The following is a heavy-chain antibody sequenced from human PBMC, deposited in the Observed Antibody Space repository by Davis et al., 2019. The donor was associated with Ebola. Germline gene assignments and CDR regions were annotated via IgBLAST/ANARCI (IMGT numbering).Heavy chain of an antibody. CDR2: IDPSSGHI. CDR1: GFTFSSYA. CDR3: VREWFGETD. D-gene: IGHD3-10*01. V-gene: IGHV3-21*01. Sequence: GESLKISCVASGFTFSSYAMSWVRQAPGKGLEWVSSIDPSSGHINYADSVKGRFTISRDNAKNSLYLQMNNLRAEDTAVYYCVREWFGETDWGQGTLVTVSS. J-gene: IGHJ4*02.